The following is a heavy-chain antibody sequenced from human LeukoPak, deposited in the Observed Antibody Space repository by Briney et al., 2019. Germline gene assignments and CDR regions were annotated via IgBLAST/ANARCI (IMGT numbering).Heavy chain of an antibody. CDR2: ADHTGST. CDR1: DDSITMYY. V-gene: IGHV4-59*01. D-gene: IGHD1-1*01. Sequence: SETLSLTCSVSDDSITMYYWTWIRQPPGKGLEWIGYADHTGSTNFNRSLNGRVSISRDTSKNLFSLRLRSVTAADTAVYFCARGRVSSSTWYSTYYYYFYMDVWGKGTTVTVSS. CDR3: ARGRVSSSTWYSTYYYYFYMDV. J-gene: IGHJ6*03.